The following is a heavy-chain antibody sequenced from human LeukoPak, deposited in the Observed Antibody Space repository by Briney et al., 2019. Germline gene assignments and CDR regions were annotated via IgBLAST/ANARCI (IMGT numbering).Heavy chain of an antibody. V-gene: IGHV3-11*01. Sequence: PGGSLRLSCAASGFTFSDYYMSWIRQAPGKGLEWVSHISRSGSTRYYADSLKGRFTISRDSAKNSLYLQMNSLRAEDTAVYYCARTAYYYDSSGYDDAFDIWGQGTMVTVSS. D-gene: IGHD3-22*01. CDR1: GFTFSDYY. J-gene: IGHJ3*02. CDR3: ARTAYYYDSSGYDDAFDI. CDR2: ISRSGSTR.